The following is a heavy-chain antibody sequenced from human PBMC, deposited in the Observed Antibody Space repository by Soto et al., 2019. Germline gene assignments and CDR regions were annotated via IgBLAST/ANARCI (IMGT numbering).Heavy chain of an antibody. V-gene: IGHV2-5*02. CDR2: IYWDDDE. CDR3: AHIDPEIVTVGGHGGFDY. CDR1: GFSLTTRGVG. Sequence: GSGPTLVNPTQTLTLTCTFSGFSLTTRGVGVGWIRQPPGKALEWLALIYWDDDEGYSPSLKSRLTITKDTSKNQVVLTMTNVGPVDTATYFCAHIDPEIVTVGGHGGFDYWGQ. J-gene: IGHJ4*02. D-gene: IGHD5-12*01.